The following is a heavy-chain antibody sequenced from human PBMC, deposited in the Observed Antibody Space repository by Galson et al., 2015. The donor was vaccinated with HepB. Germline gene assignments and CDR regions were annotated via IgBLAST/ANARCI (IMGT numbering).Heavy chain of an antibody. CDR2: IYYRGRT. D-gene: IGHD5-24*01. Sequence: LSLTCTVSGGSFSNSDYYWAWIRQSPGKGLEWIGSIYYRGRTYYNPSLKSRITMSVDTSKNQFSLKLTSVTAADTAVYFCSRRGNGFNLPDFDYWGQGSLATVSS. CDR1: GGSFSNSDYY. CDR3: SRRGNGFNLPDFDY. J-gene: IGHJ4*02. V-gene: IGHV4-39*01.